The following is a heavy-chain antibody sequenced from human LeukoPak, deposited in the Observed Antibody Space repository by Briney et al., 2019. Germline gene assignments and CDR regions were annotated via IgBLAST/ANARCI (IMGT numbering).Heavy chain of an antibody. J-gene: IGHJ4*02. D-gene: IGHD6-19*01. CDR3: AKIGSGWYFDY. V-gene: IGHV3-30*18. CDR1: GFTFSSYG. CDR2: ISYDGSNK. Sequence: PGGSLRLSCAASGFTFSSYGMHWVRQAPGKGLEWVAVISYDGSNKYYADSVKGRFTISRDNSKNTLHLQMNSLRAEDTAVYYCAKIGSGWYFDYWGQGTLVTVSS.